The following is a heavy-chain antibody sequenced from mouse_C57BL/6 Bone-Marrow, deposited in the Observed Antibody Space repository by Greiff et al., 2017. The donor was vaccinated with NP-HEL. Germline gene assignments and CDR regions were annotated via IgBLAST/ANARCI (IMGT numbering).Heavy chain of an antibody. J-gene: IGHJ3*01. D-gene: IGHD1-1*01. CDR2: INPNYGTT. CDR1: GFSFTDYN. CDR3: ASHKFITTVVSPFAY. V-gene: IGHV1-39*01. Sequence: VQLQQSGPELVKPGASVKISCKASGFSFTDYNMNWVKQSNGKSLEWIGVINPNYGTTSYNQKFKGQATLTVDQSYSTAFLQLNSLTSEDSAVYYCASHKFITTVVSPFAYWGQGTLVTVSA.